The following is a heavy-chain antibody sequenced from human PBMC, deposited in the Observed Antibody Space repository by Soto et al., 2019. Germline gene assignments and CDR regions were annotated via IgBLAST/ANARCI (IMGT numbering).Heavy chain of an antibody. J-gene: IGHJ6*02. CDR1: GYTFTGYA. D-gene: IGHD3-9*01. CDR3: ASTRDILTGYPYGMDV. V-gene: IGHV1-18*01. CDR2: ISAYNGNT. Sequence: ASVKVSCKASGYTFTGYAMHWVRQAPGQRLEWMGWISAYNGNTNYAQKLQGRVTMTTDTSTSTAYMELRSLRSDDTAVYYCASTRDILTGYPYGMDVWGQGTTVTVSS.